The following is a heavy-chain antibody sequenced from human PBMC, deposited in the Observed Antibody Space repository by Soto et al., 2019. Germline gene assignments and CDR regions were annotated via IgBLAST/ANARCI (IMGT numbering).Heavy chain of an antibody. CDR2: IIPILTTP. Sequence: SVKVSCKASGGTFSIYGFSWVRQAPGQGPEWIGGIIPILTTPNYAQKFQGRVTIVADESTTTVYMELSSLKFEDTAVYYCAKDLWLASLHYSNYVGFSYYGMDVWGQGTTVTVSS. J-gene: IGHJ6*02. D-gene: IGHD4-4*01. CDR3: AKDLWLASLHYSNYVGFSYYGMDV. V-gene: IGHV1-69*13. CDR1: GGTFSIYG.